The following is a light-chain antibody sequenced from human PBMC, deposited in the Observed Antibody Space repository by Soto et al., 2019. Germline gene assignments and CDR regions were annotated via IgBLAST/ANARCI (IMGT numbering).Light chain of an antibody. CDR3: QQRSNWGIT. Sequence: IVLTQSPATLSLSPGERATLSCRASQSVNSFLAWYQQKPGQAPRLLIYDASKRATGIPPRFSGSGSGTDFTLPISSLEPEDFVFYYCQQRSNWGITFGQGTRLEIK. CDR2: DAS. J-gene: IGKJ5*01. CDR1: QSVNSF. V-gene: IGKV3-11*01.